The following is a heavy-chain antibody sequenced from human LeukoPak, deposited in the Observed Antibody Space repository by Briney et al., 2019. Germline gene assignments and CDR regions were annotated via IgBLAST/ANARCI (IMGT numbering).Heavy chain of an antibody. CDR2: IYNSATT. V-gene: IGHV4-59*08. J-gene: IGHJ4*02. Sequence: SETLSLTCNVSGGSISSSYGSWIRQPPGKGLEWVGYIYNSATTNYNPSLKSRVTISVDTSKNQFSLKLSSVTAADTAVYYCARHEPPGARRHLDYWGQGTLVTVSS. D-gene: IGHD1-14*01. CDR1: GGSISSSY. CDR3: ARHEPPGARRHLDY.